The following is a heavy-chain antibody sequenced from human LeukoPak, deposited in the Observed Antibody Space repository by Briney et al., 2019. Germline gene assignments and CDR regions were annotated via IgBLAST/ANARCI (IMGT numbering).Heavy chain of an antibody. CDR2: TYRGVGST. Sequence: GESLQISCQASGYTFSSYDLSGVRQAPGDGLECVAATYRGVGSTYYADSVKGRFTISRDNSKNTLYLQMNSLRAEDTAVYYCAKDRDWRYCSSTSCYYFDYWGQGTLVTVSS. CDR3: AKDRDWRYCSSTSCYYFDY. CDR1: GYTFSSYD. V-gene: IGHV3-23*01. D-gene: IGHD2-2*01. J-gene: IGHJ4*02.